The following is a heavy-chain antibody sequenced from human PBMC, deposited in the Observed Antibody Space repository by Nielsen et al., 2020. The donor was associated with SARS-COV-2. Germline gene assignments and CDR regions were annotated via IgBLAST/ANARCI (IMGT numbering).Heavy chain of an antibody. D-gene: IGHD3-3*01. CDR3: ARDLTGSVLRFLEWLSPGMDV. J-gene: IGHJ6*02. Sequence: WVRQAPGQGLEWMGRINPNSGGTNYAQKFQGRVTMTRDTSISTAYMELSRLRSGDTAVYYCARDLTGSVLRFLEWLSPGMDVWGQGTTVTVSS. V-gene: IGHV1-2*06. CDR2: INPNSGGT.